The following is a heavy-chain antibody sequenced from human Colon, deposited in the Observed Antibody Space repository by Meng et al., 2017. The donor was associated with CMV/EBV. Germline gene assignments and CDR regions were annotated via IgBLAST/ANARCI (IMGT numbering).Heavy chain of an antibody. CDR2: IFHSGAT. CDR3: GDPPADY. J-gene: IGHJ4*02. Sequence: LSLTCVVSGGSLIGTNWWNWVRQSPGGGLEWIGEIFHSGATNYNPSLKSRVTISIDNSKNQFSLKLTSVTAADTAVYFCGDPPADYWGQGVLVTVSS. V-gene: IGHV4-4*01. CDR1: GGSLIGTNW.